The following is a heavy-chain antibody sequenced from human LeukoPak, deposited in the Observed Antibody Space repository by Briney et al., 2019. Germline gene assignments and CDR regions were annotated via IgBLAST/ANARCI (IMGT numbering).Heavy chain of an antibody. CDR2: TWYDGSNK. CDR1: GFSFSSYG. Sequence: GGSLRLSCAASGFSFSSYGMHWVRQAPGKGLEWVAVTWYDGSNKYYADSVKGRFTISRDNSKNTLYLQMSSLRAEDTAVYYCANLRPIIVVVPARNERNDYWGQGTLVTVSS. V-gene: IGHV3-33*06. J-gene: IGHJ4*02. CDR3: ANLRPIIVVVPARNERNDY. D-gene: IGHD2-2*01.